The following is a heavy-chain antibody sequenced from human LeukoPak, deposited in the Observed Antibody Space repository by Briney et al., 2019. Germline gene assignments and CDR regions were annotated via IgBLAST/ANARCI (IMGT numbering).Heavy chain of an antibody. CDR2: ISWNSGSI. Sequence: GGSLRLSCAASGFTFDDYAMHWVRQAPGKGLEWVSGISWNSGSIGYADSVKGRFTISRDNAKNSLYLQMNSLRAEDTAIYYCAKDHGTAVAGFYYWGQGTLVTVSS. CDR3: AKDHGTAVAGFYY. V-gene: IGHV3-9*01. D-gene: IGHD6-19*01. CDR1: GFTFDDYA. J-gene: IGHJ4*02.